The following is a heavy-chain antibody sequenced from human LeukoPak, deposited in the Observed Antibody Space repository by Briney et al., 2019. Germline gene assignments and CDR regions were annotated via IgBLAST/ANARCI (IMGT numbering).Heavy chain of an antibody. Sequence: GGSLRLSCAASGFTISSYGVNWVRQAPGKGLEWVSSISGSGTYIFYADSLKGRFTISRDTAKNSLYLQMNSLRAEDTAVYYCARDHHSGSGRSFDYWGQGTLVTVSS. V-gene: IGHV3-21*01. CDR1: GFTISSYG. J-gene: IGHJ4*02. CDR3: ARDHHSGSGRSFDY. D-gene: IGHD3-10*01. CDR2: ISGSGTYI.